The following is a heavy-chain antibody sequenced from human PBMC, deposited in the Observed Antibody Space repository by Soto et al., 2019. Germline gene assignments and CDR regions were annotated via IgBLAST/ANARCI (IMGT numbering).Heavy chain of an antibody. CDR3: AKGGGPRGYYGMDV. CDR1: GFTFSSYA. V-gene: IGHV3-23*01. CDR2: FSGFVISS. J-gene: IGHJ6*02. Sequence: PGGSLRLSCAPSGFTFSSYAMNWVRQAPGKGLEWVSSFSGFVISSYYTDSVKGRFTISRDNSTNMLYLQMNSLRAEDTAVYYCAKGGGPRGYYGMDVWGQGTSVTVSS. D-gene: IGHD2-15*01.